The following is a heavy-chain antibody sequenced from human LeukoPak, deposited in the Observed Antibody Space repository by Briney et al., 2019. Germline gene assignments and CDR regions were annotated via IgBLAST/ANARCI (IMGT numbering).Heavy chain of an antibody. D-gene: IGHD1-26*01. J-gene: IGHJ4*02. V-gene: IGHV3-7*04. CDR1: GFTYSRYW. CDR3: ARSGWDPWH. CDR2: GKGDGSKI. Sequence: GGSLRLSCAASGFTYSRYWLAWVRQAPGKGLEWVDSGKGDGSKIYYVDSVKGRITITRDNADNALLLQMNSLRAEDTGFYYCARSGWDPWHWGQGTLVTVSS.